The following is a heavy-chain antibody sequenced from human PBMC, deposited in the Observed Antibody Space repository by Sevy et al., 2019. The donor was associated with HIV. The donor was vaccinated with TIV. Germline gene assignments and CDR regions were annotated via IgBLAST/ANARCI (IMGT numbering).Heavy chain of an antibody. V-gene: IGHV3-30-3*01. CDR1: GFTFNSYA. CDR3: ARDQGYYDSSGYDPFDI. J-gene: IGHJ3*02. D-gene: IGHD3-22*01. CDR2: ISYDGSNK. Sequence: GGSLRLSCAASGFTFNSYAMHWVRQAPGKGLEWVAVISYDGSNKYYADSVKGRFTISRDNSKNTLYLQMNSLRAEDTAVYYCARDQGYYDSSGYDPFDIWGQGTMVTVSS.